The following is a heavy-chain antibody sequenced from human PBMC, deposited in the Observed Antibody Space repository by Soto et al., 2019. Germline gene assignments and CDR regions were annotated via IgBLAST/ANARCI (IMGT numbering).Heavy chain of an antibody. CDR3: ARTGTTGGYFDY. CDR2: IYYSGST. D-gene: IGHD1-1*01. V-gene: IGHV4-59*01. J-gene: IGHJ4*02. Sequence: QVQLQESGPGLVKPSETMSLTCTVSGGSISSYYWSWIRQPPGKGLEWIGYIYYSGSTNYNPSLKSRVTISVDTSKNQFSLKLSSVTAADTAVYYCARTGTTGGYFDYWGQGTLVTVSS. CDR1: GGSISSYY.